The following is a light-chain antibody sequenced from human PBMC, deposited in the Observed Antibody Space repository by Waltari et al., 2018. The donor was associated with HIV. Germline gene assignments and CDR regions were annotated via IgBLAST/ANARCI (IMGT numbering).Light chain of an antibody. CDR1: SSHLERNT. CDR2: SSN. V-gene: IGLV1-44*01. J-gene: IGLJ1*01. Sequence: QSVLTQPPSASGTPGQRVTISCSGSSSHLERNTVNWYQQFPGTTPKVVIYSSNQRPSGVPDRFSGARSGTSASLAISGLQSEDEAHYYCAAWDDSLDGYVFGPGTEVTVL. CDR3: AAWDDSLDGYV.